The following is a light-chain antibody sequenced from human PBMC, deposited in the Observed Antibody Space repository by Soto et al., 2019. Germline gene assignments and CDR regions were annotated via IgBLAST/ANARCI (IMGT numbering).Light chain of an antibody. CDR3: HQRSNWPWT. CDR2: DAS. J-gene: IGKJ1*01. CDR1: QSVSSY. V-gene: IGKV3-11*01. Sequence: EIVLTQSPATLSLSPGEGATLSCRASQSVSSYVAWYRQKPGQAPGLLIYDASNRATGIPARFSGSGSGTDFTLTISSLEPEDSAVYFCHQRSNWPWTFGQGTKVEIK.